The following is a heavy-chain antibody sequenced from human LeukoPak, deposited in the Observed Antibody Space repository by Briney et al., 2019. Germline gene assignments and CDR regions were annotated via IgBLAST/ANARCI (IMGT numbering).Heavy chain of an antibody. CDR2: IIPIFGTA. CDR3: ARDLGIQLRDNYYYYMDV. V-gene: IGHV1-69*13. J-gene: IGHJ6*03. D-gene: IGHD5-18*01. Sequence: SVKVSFKASGGTFSSYAISWVRQAPGQGLEWMGGIIPIFGTANYAQKFQGRVTITADESTSTAYMELSSLRSEDTAVYYCARDLGIQLRDNYYYYMDVWGKGTTVTISS. CDR1: GGTFSSYA.